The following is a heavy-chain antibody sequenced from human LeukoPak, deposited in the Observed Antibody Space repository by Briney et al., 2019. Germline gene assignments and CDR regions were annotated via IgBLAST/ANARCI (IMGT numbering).Heavy chain of an antibody. J-gene: IGHJ4*02. CDR3: ARESYYGGSGPFDY. D-gene: IGHD3-10*01. Sequence: SETLSLTCTVSGGSISSYYWSWIRQPAGKGLERIGRIYTSGSTNYNPSLKSRVTMSVDTSKNQFSLKLSSVTAADTAVYYCARESYYGGSGPFDYWGQGTLVTVSS. CDR2: IYTSGST. CDR1: GGSISSYY. V-gene: IGHV4-4*07.